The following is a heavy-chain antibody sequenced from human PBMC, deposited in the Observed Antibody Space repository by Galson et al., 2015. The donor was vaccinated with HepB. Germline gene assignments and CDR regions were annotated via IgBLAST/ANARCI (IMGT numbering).Heavy chain of an antibody. D-gene: IGHD4-23*01. CDR2: LKSDGITS. V-gene: IGHV3-74*01. Sequence: SLRLSCAASGFSVSNHWMHWVRQAPGEGLVWVSSLKSDGITSDYADSVRGRFTISRDNAKNTLYLRVTVLRADDTAVYYCVREVSEGGGNRADLWGQGTTVTVSS. J-gene: IGHJ6*02. CDR3: VREVSEGGGNRADL. CDR1: GFSVSNHW.